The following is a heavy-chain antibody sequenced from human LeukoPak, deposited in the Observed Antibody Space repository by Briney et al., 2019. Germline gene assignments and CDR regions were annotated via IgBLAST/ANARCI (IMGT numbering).Heavy chain of an antibody. CDR2: ISGSGGST. CDR1: GVTFSSYA. V-gene: IGHV3-23*01. J-gene: IGHJ4*02. Sequence: PGGSLRLSCAASGVTFSSYAMSWVRQAPGKGLEWVSAISGSGGSTYYADSVKGRFTISRDNSKNTLYLQMNSLRAEDTAVYYCAKDPMYHYDSSATHYRGYFDYWGQGTLVTVSS. D-gene: IGHD3-22*01. CDR3: AKDPMYHYDSSATHYRGYFDY.